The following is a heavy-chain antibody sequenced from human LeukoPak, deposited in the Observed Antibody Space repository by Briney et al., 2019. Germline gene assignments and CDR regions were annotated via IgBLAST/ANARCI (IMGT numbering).Heavy chain of an antibody. CDR1: GGSMNSTSYY. Sequence: SETQSLTCTVSGGSMNSTSYYWGWIRQPPGKGPDWIANLYYSGTTYYNPSLKSRVTISVDMSKNQFSLKLRSVTAADTAVYYCARLGYSTGWYNYWGQGTLVTVSS. J-gene: IGHJ4*02. D-gene: IGHD6-13*01. V-gene: IGHV4-39*01. CDR3: ARLGYSTGWYNY. CDR2: LYYSGTT.